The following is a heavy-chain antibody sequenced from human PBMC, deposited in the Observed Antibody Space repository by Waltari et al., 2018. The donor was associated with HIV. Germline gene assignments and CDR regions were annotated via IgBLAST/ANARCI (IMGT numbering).Heavy chain of an antibody. CDR1: GGTFSSNA. J-gene: IGHJ5*02. CDR3: ARGSSGSYRWFDP. V-gene: IGHV1-69*18. CDR2: IIRVFEAT. D-gene: IGHD1-26*01. Sequence: QEQLVQSGAEVKKPGSSVKVSCKAYGGTFSSNAISWVRQAPGQGLEWMGSIIRVFEATSYAQKFHGRLTISADESTSTVFMELSSLSFDDTAVYYCARGSSGSYRWFDPWGHGTLVTVSS.